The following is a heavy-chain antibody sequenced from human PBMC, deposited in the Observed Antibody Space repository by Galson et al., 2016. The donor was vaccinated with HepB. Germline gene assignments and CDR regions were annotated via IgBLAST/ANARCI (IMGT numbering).Heavy chain of an antibody. V-gene: IGHV1-18*01. J-gene: IGHJ4*02. D-gene: IGHD6-19*01. Sequence: NGNTNYAQKLQGRVTMTTDTSTSTAYMELRSLRSDDTAVYYCAAAVAGNFDYWGQGTPVTVSS. CDR2: NGNT. CDR3: AAAVAGNFDY.